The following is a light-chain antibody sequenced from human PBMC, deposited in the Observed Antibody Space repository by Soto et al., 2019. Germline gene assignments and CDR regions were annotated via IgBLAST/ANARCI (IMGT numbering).Light chain of an antibody. Sequence: QPVLTQPASVSGSPGQSITISCTGTSSDVGGYKYVSWFQHHPGKAPKLMIYEVNNRPSGISNRFSGSKSGNTASLTISGLQAEDEADYYCCSYTRSSTPVFGGGTKVTVL. CDR3: CSYTRSSTPV. J-gene: IGLJ2*01. V-gene: IGLV2-14*01. CDR2: EVN. CDR1: SSDVGGYKY.